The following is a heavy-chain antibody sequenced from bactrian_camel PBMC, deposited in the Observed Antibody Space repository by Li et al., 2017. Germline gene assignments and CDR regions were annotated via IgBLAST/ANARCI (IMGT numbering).Heavy chain of an antibody. CDR2: IDSDGRTR. Sequence: VQLVESGGGSVQPGGSLRLSCAASGATGSTYSMSWFRQGPGKEREGVQAIDSDGRTRYGKIDSVKGRFTINRDIVESTLYLRMNRLTAEDSAMYYCASGPSCRTIVARQFDVWGQGTQVTVS. CDR1: GATGSTYS. J-gene: IGHJ4*01. CDR3: ASGPSCRTIVARQFDV. V-gene: IGHV3S31*01.